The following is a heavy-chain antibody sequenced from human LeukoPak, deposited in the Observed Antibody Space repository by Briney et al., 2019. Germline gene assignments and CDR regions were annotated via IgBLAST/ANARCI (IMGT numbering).Heavy chain of an antibody. CDR2: MCGSSSTI. CDR3: ARDPSVAATGWGRWFDH. CDR1: GFTFSSFS. Sequence: GGSLRLSCAASGFTFSSFSMNWVRQSPGKGLEWLSYMCGSSSTIYYADSVKGRFTISRDNAKNSLYLQMNSLRDEDTAVYYCARDPSVAATGWGRWFDHWGQGTLVTVSS. V-gene: IGHV3-48*02. D-gene: IGHD6-13*01. J-gene: IGHJ5*02.